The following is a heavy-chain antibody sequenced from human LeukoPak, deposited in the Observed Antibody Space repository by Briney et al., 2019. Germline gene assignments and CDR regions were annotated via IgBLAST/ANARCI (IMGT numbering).Heavy chain of an antibody. J-gene: IGHJ4*02. V-gene: IGHV4-59*01. CDR2: MYYRGSS. D-gene: IGHD5-18*01. CDR3: ARGGIQLPDY. Sequence: SETLSLTCTVSGGSIGSYYWSWVRQSPGKGLEWIGCMYYRGSSNYNPSLKSRVTILVDTSKNQFSLKLSSVTAADTAVYYCARGGIQLPDYWGQGILVTVSS. CDR1: GGSIGSYY.